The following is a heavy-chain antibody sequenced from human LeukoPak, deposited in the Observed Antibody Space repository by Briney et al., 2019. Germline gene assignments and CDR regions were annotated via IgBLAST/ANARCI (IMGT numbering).Heavy chain of an antibody. J-gene: IGHJ4*02. Sequence: ASVKVSCKVSGYTFTSYDINWVRQATGQGLEWMGWMNPNSGNTGYAQKFQGRVTITRNTSISTAYMELSSLRSEDTAVYYCASIPDGGYYDSSIWGQGTLVTVSS. CDR2: MNPNSGNT. CDR3: ASIPDGGYYDSSI. V-gene: IGHV1-8*03. D-gene: IGHD3-22*01. CDR1: GYTFTSYD.